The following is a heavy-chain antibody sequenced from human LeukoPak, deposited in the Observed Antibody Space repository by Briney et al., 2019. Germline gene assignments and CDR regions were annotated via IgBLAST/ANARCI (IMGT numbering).Heavy chain of an antibody. D-gene: IGHD2-15*01. CDR2: INPNNGGT. V-gene: IGHV1-2*02. Sequence: ASVKVSCKSSGYTFNGYYMHWVRQAPGQGLEWMGWINPNNGGTKYAQNFQGRVTMTRDTSISTAYMELSRLRSDDTAVYYCARVPLQYCSGGSCYSEVSYDYWGQGTLVTVSS. CDR1: GYTFNGYY. J-gene: IGHJ4*02. CDR3: ARVPLQYCSGGSCYSEVSYDY.